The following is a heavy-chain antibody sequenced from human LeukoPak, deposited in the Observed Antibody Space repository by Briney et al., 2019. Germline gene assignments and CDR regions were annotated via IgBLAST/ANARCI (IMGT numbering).Heavy chain of an antibody. CDR2: ISSSGSTI. Sequence: GGSLRLSCAASGFTFSSYEMNWVRQAPGKGLEWVSYISSSGSTIYYADSVKGRFTISRDNAKNSLYLQMNSLRAEDTAVYYCARASDYGDLWGQGTLVTVSS. CDR1: GFTFSSYE. V-gene: IGHV3-48*03. CDR3: ARASDYGDL. J-gene: IGHJ4*02.